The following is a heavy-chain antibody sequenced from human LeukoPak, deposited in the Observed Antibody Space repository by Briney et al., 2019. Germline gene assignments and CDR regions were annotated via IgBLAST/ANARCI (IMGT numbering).Heavy chain of an antibody. CDR3: ARGAPDYGDYPRIFDY. J-gene: IGHJ4*02. Sequence: PRGSLRLSCAASGFTFSNYAMHWVRQAPGKGLEWVAVISDDGGIIYYANSVKGRFTISRDSSKNSLYLQMNSLRADDTALYYCARGAPDYGDYPRIFDYWGQGTLATVSS. V-gene: IGHV3-30-3*01. D-gene: IGHD4-17*01. CDR1: GFTFSNYA. CDR2: ISDDGGII.